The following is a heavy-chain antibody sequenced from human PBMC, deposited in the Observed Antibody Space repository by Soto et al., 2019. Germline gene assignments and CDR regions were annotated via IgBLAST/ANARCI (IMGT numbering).Heavy chain of an antibody. D-gene: IGHD1-26*01. Sequence: GGSLRLSCAASGSTFSSYSMNWVRQAPGKGLEWVSYISSSSDYIYYSDSVRGRFTISRDNAKNSLYLQMNSLRAEDTAVYYCARDSCASAPCPKLFQHWAQGTLVTASS. J-gene: IGHJ1*01. CDR2: ISSSSDYI. V-gene: IGHV3-21*05. CDR1: GSTFSSYS. CDR3: ARDSCASAPCPKLFQH.